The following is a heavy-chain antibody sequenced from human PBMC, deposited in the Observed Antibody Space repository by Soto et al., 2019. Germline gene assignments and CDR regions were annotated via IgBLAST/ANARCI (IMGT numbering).Heavy chain of an antibody. CDR2: IYWNDDK. D-gene: IGHD3-22*01. Sequence: QITLKESGPTLVKPTQTLTLTCTFSGFSLSTSGVGVGWIRQPPGKALEWLALIYWNDDKRYSPSLKSRLTISKDTSKTQVVLTMTNMDPVDTSTYYCAHSAYGSSGPRGKVHAFDIWGQGTMVTVSS. V-gene: IGHV2-5*01. J-gene: IGHJ3*02. CDR1: GFSLSTSGVG. CDR3: AHSAYGSSGPRGKVHAFDI.